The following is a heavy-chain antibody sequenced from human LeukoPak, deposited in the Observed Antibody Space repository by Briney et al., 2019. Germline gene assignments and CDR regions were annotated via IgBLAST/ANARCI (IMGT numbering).Heavy chain of an antibody. CDR3: ARTTPIPRWLHGTWFDP. Sequence: GASVKVSCKASGGTFSSYAISWVRQAPGQGLEWMGGIIPIFGTANYAQKFQGRVTITADESTSTAYMELSSLRSEDTAVYYCARTTPIPRWLHGTWFDPWGQGTLVTVSS. CDR2: IIPIFGTA. CDR1: GGTFSSYA. J-gene: IGHJ5*02. D-gene: IGHD5-24*01. V-gene: IGHV1-69*01.